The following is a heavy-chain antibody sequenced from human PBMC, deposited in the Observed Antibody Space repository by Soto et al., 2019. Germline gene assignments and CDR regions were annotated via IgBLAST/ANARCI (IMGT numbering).Heavy chain of an antibody. CDR3: ARGYSYSSSWSVDY. CDR2: ISAYNGNT. Sequence: GASVKVSCKASGYTFTSYGISWVRQAPGQGLEWMGWISAYNGNTNYAQKLLGRVTMTTDTSTSTAYMELRSLRSDDTAVYYCARGYSYSSSWSVDYWGQGTLVTVSS. J-gene: IGHJ4*02. CDR1: GYTFTSYG. D-gene: IGHD6-13*01. V-gene: IGHV1-18*01.